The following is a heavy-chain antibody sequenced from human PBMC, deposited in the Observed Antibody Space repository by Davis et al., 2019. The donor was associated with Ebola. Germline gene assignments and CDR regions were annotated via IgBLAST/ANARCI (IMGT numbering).Heavy chain of an antibody. J-gene: IGHJ4*02. V-gene: IGHV3-7*01. CDR2: IKQDGSEK. CDR3: AGPAVVVAASGY. Sequence: GGSLRLSCAASGFTFSSYWMSWVRQAPGKGLEWVANIKQDGSEKYYVDSVKGRFTISRDNAKNSLYLQMNSLRAEETAVYYCAGPAVVVAASGYWGQGTLVTVSS. CDR1: GFTFSSYW. D-gene: IGHD2-15*01.